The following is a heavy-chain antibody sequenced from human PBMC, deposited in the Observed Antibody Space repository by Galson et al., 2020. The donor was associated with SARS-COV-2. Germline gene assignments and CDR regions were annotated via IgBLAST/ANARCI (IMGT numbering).Heavy chain of an antibody. J-gene: IGHJ4*02. V-gene: IGHV3-7*01. CDR1: GFTFRGYW. D-gene: IGHD1-1*01. CDR3: ARILPSGYYDH. CDR2: INRDGTQG. Sequence: GGSLRLSCTASGFTFRGYWMTWVRQPPGRGLEWVAYINRDGTQGDYVDSARGRFTISRDNVESSVYLQMNSLRAEDTAVYYCARILPSGYYDHWGQGTLVTVSS.